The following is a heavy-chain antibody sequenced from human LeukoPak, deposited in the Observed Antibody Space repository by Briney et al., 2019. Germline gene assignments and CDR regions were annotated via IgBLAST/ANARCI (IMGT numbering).Heavy chain of an antibody. CDR3: ARIVATIGSKHFDY. J-gene: IGHJ4*02. Sequence: GESLKISCAASGFTFSSYWMSWVRQAPGKGLEWVANIKQDGSEKYYVDSVKGRFTISRDNAKNSLYLQMNSLRAEDTAVYYCARIVATIGSKHFDYWGQGTLVTVSS. CDR2: IKQDGSEK. CDR1: GFTFSSYW. V-gene: IGHV3-7*01. D-gene: IGHD5-12*01.